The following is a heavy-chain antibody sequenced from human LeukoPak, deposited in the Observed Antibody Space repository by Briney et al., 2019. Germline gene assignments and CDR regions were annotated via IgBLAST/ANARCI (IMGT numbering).Heavy chain of an antibody. CDR2: IYSGGST. J-gene: IGHJ3*02. CDR1: GFTVSSNY. V-gene: IGHV3-53*01. CDR3: ASIIVVVPADPGDAFDI. Sequence: GGSLRLSCAASGFTVSSNYMSWVRQAPGKGLEWVSVIYSGGSTYYADSVKGRFTISRDNSKNTLYLQMNSLRAEDTAVYYCASIIVVVPADPGDAFDIWGQGTMVTVSS. D-gene: IGHD2-2*01.